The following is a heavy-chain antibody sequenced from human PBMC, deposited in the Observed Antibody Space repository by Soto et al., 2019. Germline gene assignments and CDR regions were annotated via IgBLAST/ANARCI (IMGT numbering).Heavy chain of an antibody. CDR1: GFIFNSYG. J-gene: IGHJ6*02. CDR3: AKEKGSWVYGMDV. CDR2: ISYDGSNK. V-gene: IGHV3-30*18. D-gene: IGHD6-13*01. Sequence: QVQLVESGGGVVQPGRSLRLSCAASGFIFNSYGMHWVRQAPGKGLEWLALISYDGSNKYYADSVKGRFTISRDNSKNMLYLQMNSLRAEDTAVYYCAKEKGSWVYGMDVWGQGTTVTVSS.